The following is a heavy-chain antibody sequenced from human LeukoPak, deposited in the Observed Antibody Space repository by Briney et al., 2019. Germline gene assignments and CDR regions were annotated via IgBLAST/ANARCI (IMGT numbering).Heavy chain of an antibody. D-gene: IGHD3-22*01. J-gene: IGHJ4*02. CDR3: ATENYYDSSGFSKAFDY. CDR1: GYTFTGKF. Sequence: ASVKVSCKTSGYTFTGKFLQWLRQAPGHGLQYMGGIEPKSGVTVYAPNFRGRVTVTSDTSVSTAYMELSGLRSGDTAVYYWATENYYDSSGFSKAFDYWGQGTLVTVSS. V-gene: IGHV1-2*02. CDR2: IEPKSGVT.